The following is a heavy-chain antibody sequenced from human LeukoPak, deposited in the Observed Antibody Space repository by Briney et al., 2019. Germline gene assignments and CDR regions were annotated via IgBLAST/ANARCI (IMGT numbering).Heavy chain of an antibody. CDR2: ISSSSSYI. Sequence: GGSLRLSCAASGFTFSNYGMNWVRQAPGKGLEWVSSISSSSSYIYYADSVKGRFTISRDNAKNSLYLQMNSLRAEDTAVYYCARDFQGGLTVDYWGQGTLVTVSS. CDR3: ARDFQGGLTVDY. V-gene: IGHV3-21*01. D-gene: IGHD3-10*01. CDR1: GFTFSNYG. J-gene: IGHJ4*02.